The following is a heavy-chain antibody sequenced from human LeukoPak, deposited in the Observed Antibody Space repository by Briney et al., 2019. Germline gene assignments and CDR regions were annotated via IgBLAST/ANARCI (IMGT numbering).Heavy chain of an antibody. J-gene: IGHJ3*02. Sequence: SETLSLTCTVSGGSISSSSYYWGWIRQPPGKGLEWIGSIYYSGSTYYNPSLKSRVTISVDTSKNQFSLKLSSVTAADTAVYYCASRAVAGTFDAFDIWGQGTMVTVSS. CDR2: IYYSGST. CDR1: GGSISSSSYY. D-gene: IGHD6-19*01. CDR3: ASRAVAGTFDAFDI. V-gene: IGHV4-39*01.